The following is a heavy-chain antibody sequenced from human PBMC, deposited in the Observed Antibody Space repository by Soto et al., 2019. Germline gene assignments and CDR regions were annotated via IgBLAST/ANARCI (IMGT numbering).Heavy chain of an antibody. CDR2: IYWDDDK. Sequence: SGPTLVNPTQTLTLTCTFSVFSLSTSGVGVGWIRQPPGKALEWLALIYWDDDKRYSPSLKSRLTITKDTSKNQVVLTMTNMDPVDTATYYCAHKWLEGSGSYYNPNFDYWGQGTLVTVSS. CDR1: VFSLSTSGVG. V-gene: IGHV2-5*02. D-gene: IGHD3-10*01. CDR3: AHKWLEGSGSYYNPNFDY. J-gene: IGHJ4*02.